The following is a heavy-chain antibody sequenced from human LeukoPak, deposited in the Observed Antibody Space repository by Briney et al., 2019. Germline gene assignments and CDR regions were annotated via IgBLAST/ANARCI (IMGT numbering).Heavy chain of an antibody. CDR1: GGSISSYY. CDR2: IYYSGST. Sequence: SETLSLTCTVSGGSISSYYWSWIRQPPGKGLEWIGYIYYSGSTNYNPSLKSRVTISVDTSKNQFSLKLSSVTAADTAVYYCARGDYGGNPGFGYWGQGTLVTVSS. CDR3: ARGDYGGNPGFGY. J-gene: IGHJ4*02. V-gene: IGHV4-59*01. D-gene: IGHD4-23*01.